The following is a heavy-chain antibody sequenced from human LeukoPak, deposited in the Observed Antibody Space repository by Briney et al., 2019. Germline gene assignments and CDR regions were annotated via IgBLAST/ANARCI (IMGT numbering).Heavy chain of an antibody. Sequence: GGSLRLSCSASGFTVSSNYMSWVRQAPGKGLEWVSVIYSGGSTYYADSVKGRFTISRDNSKNTLYLQMNSLRAEDPAVYYCAREIGDGGPDYFDYWGQGTLVTVSS. CDR3: AREIGDGGPDYFDY. CDR2: IYSGGST. V-gene: IGHV3-66*01. J-gene: IGHJ4*02. D-gene: IGHD3-16*01. CDR1: GFTVSSNY.